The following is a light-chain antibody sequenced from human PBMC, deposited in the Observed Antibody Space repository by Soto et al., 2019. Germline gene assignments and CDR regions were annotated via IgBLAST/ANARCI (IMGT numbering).Light chain of an antibody. CDR2: DVS. V-gene: IGLV2-14*03. Sequence: QSVLTQPDSVSGSPGQSITISCTGTSSDVGGYNYVSWYQQQSGKAPKLMIHDVSNRPSGVSNRFSGSKSGNTASLTISGLRAEDEADYYGSSYTSSRAYVFGIGTKLTVL. CDR1: SSDVGGYNY. J-gene: IGLJ1*01. CDR3: SSYTSSRAYV.